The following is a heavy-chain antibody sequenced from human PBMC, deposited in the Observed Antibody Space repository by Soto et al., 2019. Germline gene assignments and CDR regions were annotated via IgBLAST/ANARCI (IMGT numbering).Heavy chain of an antibody. J-gene: IGHJ4*02. V-gene: IGHV3-64*02. CDR1: GFIFSTYS. D-gene: IGHD3-22*01. CDR3: ARGKGCPDATCHYDYFFDF. CDR2: ISLNGANT. Sequence: HPGGSLRLSCAASGFIFSTYSMHWVRQAPGKGLEYVAAISLNGANTYYGDSVKGRFTISRDDSKNTLYLQMGSLRAEDTAVYYCARGKGCPDATCHYDYFFDFWGRGTLVTVSS.